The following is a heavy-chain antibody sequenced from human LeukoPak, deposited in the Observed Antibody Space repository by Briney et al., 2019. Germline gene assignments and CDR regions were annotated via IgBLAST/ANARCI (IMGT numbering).Heavy chain of an antibody. CDR1: GFTFGDYV. D-gene: IGHD3-22*01. V-gene: IGHV3-49*04. J-gene: IGHJ4*02. CDR3: TTDSNYYDSSGYHGDY. CDR2: IRSKAYGGTT. Sequence: GGSLRLSCTASGFTFGDYVMSWVRQAPGKGLEWVGFIRSKAYGGTTKNAASVKGRFTISRDDSKNTLYLQMNSLKTEDTAVYYCTTDSNYYDSSGYHGDYWGQGTLVTVSS.